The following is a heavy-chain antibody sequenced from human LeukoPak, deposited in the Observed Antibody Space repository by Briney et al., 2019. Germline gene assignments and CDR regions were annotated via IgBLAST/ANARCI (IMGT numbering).Heavy chain of an antibody. CDR3: AKVDDYVWGSYRPFRFDY. CDR2: ISGSGGSI. Sequence: GGSLRLSCAASGFTFSSYAMSWVRQASGKGLYWVSAISGSGGSIYYADSVKGRLTISRDNSKNILYLQMNSLRAEDTAVYYCAKVDDYVWGSYRPFRFDYWGQGTLVTVSS. D-gene: IGHD3-16*02. CDR1: GFTFSSYA. J-gene: IGHJ4*02. V-gene: IGHV3-23*01.